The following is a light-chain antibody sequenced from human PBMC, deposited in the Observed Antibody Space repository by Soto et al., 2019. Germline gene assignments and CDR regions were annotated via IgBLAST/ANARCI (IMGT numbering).Light chain of an antibody. Sequence: QSALTQPASVSGSPGQPITISCTGTSNDLGSYNLVSWYQQHPGKAPKLIIYEATKRPSGVSNRFSASKSGNTASLTVAGLQAEDEADDYFFSYSGSDVSVIFGGGTKLTVL. CDR2: EAT. J-gene: IGLJ2*01. CDR1: SNDLGSYNL. CDR3: FSYSGSDVSVI. V-gene: IGLV2-23*01.